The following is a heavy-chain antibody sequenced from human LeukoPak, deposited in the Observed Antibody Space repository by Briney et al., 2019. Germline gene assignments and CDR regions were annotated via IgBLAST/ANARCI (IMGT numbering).Heavy chain of an antibody. CDR1: GFTFSSYG. CDR3: ARAGKRTGTTTYYYYYMDV. V-gene: IGHV3-30*02. Sequence: PEGSLRLSCAASGFTFSSYGMHWVRQAPGKGLEWVAFIRYDGSNKYYADSVKGRFTISRDNAKNSLYLQMNSLRAEDTAVYYCARAGKRTGTTTYYYYYMDVWGKGTTVTVSS. CDR2: IRYDGSNK. D-gene: IGHD1-1*01. J-gene: IGHJ6*03.